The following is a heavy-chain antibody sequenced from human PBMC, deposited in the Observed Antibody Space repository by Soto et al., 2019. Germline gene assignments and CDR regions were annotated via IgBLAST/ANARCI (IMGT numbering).Heavy chain of an antibody. CDR3: PTTHILTGYLNCFDP. CDR1: GGTFSSYA. Sequence: PVKVCWKASGGTFSSYAISWVRQAPGQGLEWMGGTIPIFGTANYAQKFQGRGTITADESTSTAYMELSSLRSEDTAVYYCPTTHILTGYLNCFDPWGQGTLVTVSS. J-gene: IGHJ5*02. D-gene: IGHD3-9*01. V-gene: IGHV1-69*13. CDR2: TIPIFGTA.